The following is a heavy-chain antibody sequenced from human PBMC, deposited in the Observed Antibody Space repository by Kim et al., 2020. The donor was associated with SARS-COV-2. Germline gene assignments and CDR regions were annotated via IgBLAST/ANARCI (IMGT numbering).Heavy chain of an antibody. V-gene: IGHV1-3*01. CDR1: GYTFTSYA. CDR3: ARDLAGASYYFDY. J-gene: IGHJ4*02. CDR2: INAGNGNT. D-gene: IGHD1-26*01. Sequence: ASVKVSCKASGYTFTSYAMHWVRQAPGQRLEWMGWINAGNGNTKYSQKFQGKVTITRDTSASTAYMELSSLRSEDTAVYYCARDLAGASYYFDYWGQGTLVTVSS.